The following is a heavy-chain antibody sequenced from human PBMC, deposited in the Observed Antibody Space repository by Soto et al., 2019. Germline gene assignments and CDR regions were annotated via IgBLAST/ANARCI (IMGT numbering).Heavy chain of an antibody. CDR2: ISGSGGST. J-gene: IGHJ4*02. CDR1: GFTFSSYA. CDR3: ARGGPGTYFDY. V-gene: IGHV3-23*01. Sequence: EVQLLDSGGGLVQPGGSLRLSCAASGFTFSSYAMNWVRHAPGKGLEWVSVISGSGGSTYYADSVKGRFTISRDNSKNTLYLQMNSLRAEDTAVYYCARGGPGTYFDYWGQGTLVTVSS. D-gene: IGHD6-13*01.